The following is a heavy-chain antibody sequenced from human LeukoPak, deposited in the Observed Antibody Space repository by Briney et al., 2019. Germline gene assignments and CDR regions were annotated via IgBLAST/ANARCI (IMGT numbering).Heavy chain of an antibody. CDR3: ASGRYDSTTYLHY. CDR1: GFTFSTYW. Sequence: PGGSLRLSCAASGFTFSTYWMHWVRQAPGKGLVWVSRMKTDGSSTTYADSVKRRFTISRDNAKNTLYLQMNSLRAEDTAMYYCASGRYDSTTYLHYWGEGTLVTVSS. V-gene: IGHV3-74*01. D-gene: IGHD2/OR15-2a*01. CDR2: MKTDGSST. J-gene: IGHJ4*02.